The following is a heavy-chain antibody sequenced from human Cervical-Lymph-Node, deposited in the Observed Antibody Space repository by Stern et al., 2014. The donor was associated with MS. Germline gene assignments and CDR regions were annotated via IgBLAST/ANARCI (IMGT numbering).Heavy chain of an antibody. V-gene: IGHV4-59*01. CDR2: IYYSGST. D-gene: IGHD2/OR15-2a*01. J-gene: IGHJ4*01. Sequence: QLQESGPGLVKPSETLSLTCTVSGGSNPNYYCGRIREPPGKGLEWIGYIYYSGSTNYNPSLKSRVTISVDTSKNQFSLKLSSVTAADTAVYYCARDKGMFFLWGQGTLVTVSS. CDR1: GGSNPNYY. CDR3: ARDKGMFFL.